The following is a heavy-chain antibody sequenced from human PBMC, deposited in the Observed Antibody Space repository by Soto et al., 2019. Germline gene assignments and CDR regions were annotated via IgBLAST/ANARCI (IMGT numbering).Heavy chain of an antibody. CDR3: ARDSSGYDYLDY. J-gene: IGHJ4*02. V-gene: IGHV4-31*03. CDR1: GGSISSGGYY. Sequence: SETLSLTCTVSGGSISSGGYYWSWIRQHPGKGLEWIGYIYYSGSTYYNPSLKSRVTISVDTSTNQFSLKLSSVTAADTAVYYCARDSSGYDYLDYWGQGTLVTVSS. D-gene: IGHD5-12*01. CDR2: IYYSGST.